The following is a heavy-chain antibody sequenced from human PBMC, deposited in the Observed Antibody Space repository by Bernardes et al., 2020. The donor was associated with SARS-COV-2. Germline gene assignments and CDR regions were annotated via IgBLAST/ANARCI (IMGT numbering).Heavy chain of an antibody. CDR3: AHRASFYDDDDFYYSGFDY. J-gene: IGHJ4*02. D-gene: IGHD3-22*01. V-gene: IGHV2-5*02. CDR2: IYWDDDQ. CDR1: GFSLSTAGVG. Sequence: SGPTLVKPTQTLTLTCTFSGFSLSTAGVGVAWIRQPPGKALEWLALIYWDDDQRYSPSLRSRLTITKDTSKIQVVLTMTTLDPVDPATYSSAHRASFYDDDDFYYSGFDYWGKGTLVNVSA.